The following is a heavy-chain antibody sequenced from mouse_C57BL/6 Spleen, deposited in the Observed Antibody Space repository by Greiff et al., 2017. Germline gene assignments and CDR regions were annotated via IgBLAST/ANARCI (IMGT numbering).Heavy chain of an antibody. CDR1: GYTFTSYW. CDR3: AGLRLRENYAMDY. V-gene: IGHV1-64*01. J-gene: IGHJ4*01. D-gene: IGHD3-2*02. CDR2: IHPNSGST. Sequence: QVQLQQPGAELVKPGASVKLSCKASGYTFTSYWMHWVKQRPGQGLEWIGMIHPNSGSTNYNEKFKSKATLTVDKSSSTAYMQLSSLTSEDSAVYDCAGLRLRENYAMDYWGQGTSVTVSS.